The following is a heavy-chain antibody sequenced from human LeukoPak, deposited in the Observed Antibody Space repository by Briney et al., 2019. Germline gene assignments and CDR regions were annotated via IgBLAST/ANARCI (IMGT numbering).Heavy chain of an antibody. CDR2: IYYSGST. J-gene: IGHJ5*02. D-gene: IGHD3-3*01. Sequence: SETLSLTCTVSGGSISSYYWSWIRQPPGKGLEWIGYIYYSGSTNYNPSLKSRVTISVDTSKNQFSVKLSSVTAADTAVYYCARVLRDAHNWFDPWGQGTLVTVSS. V-gene: IGHV4-59*01. CDR3: ARVLRDAHNWFDP. CDR1: GGSISSYY.